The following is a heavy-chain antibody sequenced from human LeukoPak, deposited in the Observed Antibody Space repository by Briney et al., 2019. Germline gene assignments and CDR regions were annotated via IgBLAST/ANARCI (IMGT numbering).Heavy chain of an antibody. CDR1: GYTFTGYY. CDR3: ARDDTDDAFDI. J-gene: IGHJ3*02. CDR2: INPNSGGT. D-gene: IGHD3-9*01. V-gene: IGHV1-2*02. Sequence: ASVKVSCKASGYTFTGYYKHWVRQATGQGLEWMGWINPNSGGTNYAQKFQGRVTITADKSTSTAYMELSSLRSEDTAVYYCARDDTDDAFDIWGQGTMVTVSS.